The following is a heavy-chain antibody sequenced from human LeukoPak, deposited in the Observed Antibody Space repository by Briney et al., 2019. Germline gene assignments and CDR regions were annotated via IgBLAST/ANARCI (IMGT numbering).Heavy chain of an antibody. V-gene: IGHV4-59*01. Sequence: SETLSLTCTVSGGSISSYYWSWLRQPPGKGLEWIGYIYYSGSTNYNPSLKSRVTISVDTSKNQSSLKLSSVTAADTAVYYCAREIPRVLGECFDPWGQGTLVTVSS. D-gene: IGHD4/OR15-4a*01. J-gene: IGHJ5*02. CDR1: GGSISSYY. CDR2: IYYSGST. CDR3: AREIPRVLGECFDP.